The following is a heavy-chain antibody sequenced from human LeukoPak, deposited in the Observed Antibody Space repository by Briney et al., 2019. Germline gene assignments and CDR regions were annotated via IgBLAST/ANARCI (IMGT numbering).Heavy chain of an antibody. CDR1: GFTFSSYA. Sequence: GGSLRLSCAASGFTFSSYAMHWVRQAPGKGLEWVGRIKSKTDGGTTDYAAPVKGRFTISRDDSKNTLYLQMNSLKTEDTAVYYCTTEVITGTIISDYWGQGTLVTVSS. J-gene: IGHJ4*02. CDR2: IKSKTDGGTT. D-gene: IGHD1-20*01. CDR3: TTEVITGTIISDY. V-gene: IGHV3-15*07.